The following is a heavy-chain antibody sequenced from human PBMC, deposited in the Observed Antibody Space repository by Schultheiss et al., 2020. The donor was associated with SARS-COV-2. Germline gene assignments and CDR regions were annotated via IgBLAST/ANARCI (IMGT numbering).Heavy chain of an antibody. D-gene: IGHD3-3*01. CDR1: GFTFSSYA. CDR3: AKILYDFWSGYLDY. CDR2: ISGSGGST. V-gene: IGHV3-23*01. Sequence: GGSLRLSCAASGFTFSSYAMSWVRQAPGKGLEWVSAISGSGGSTYYADSVKGRFTISRDNSKNTLYLQMNSLRAEDTAVYYCAKILYDFWSGYLDYWGQVTLVTVSS. J-gene: IGHJ4*02.